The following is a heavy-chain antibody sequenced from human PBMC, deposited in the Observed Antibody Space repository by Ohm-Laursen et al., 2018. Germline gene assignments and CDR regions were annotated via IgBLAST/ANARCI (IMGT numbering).Heavy chain of an antibody. CDR3: ARIESDSGGYWYFGMDV. CDR2: IYYSGST. CDR1: GGSISNYY. D-gene: IGHD3-22*01. V-gene: IGHV4-59*01. J-gene: IGHJ6*02. Sequence: SQTLSLTCTVSGGSISNYYWSWIRQPPGKGLEWIGYIYYSGSTNYNPSLKSRVTISVGTSKNQFSLKLSSVTAADTALYYCARIESDSGGYWYFGMDVWGQGTTVTVSS.